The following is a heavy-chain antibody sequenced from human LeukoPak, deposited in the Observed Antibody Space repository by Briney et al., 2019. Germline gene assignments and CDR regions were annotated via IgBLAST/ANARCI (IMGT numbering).Heavy chain of an antibody. V-gene: IGHV3-53*04. CDR3: TRVTSRYWYFDL. Sequence: GGSLRLSCAASGFTVSSNYMSWVRQAPGKGLEWVSVIYSDGSTFYADSAKGRFTISRHNSRNTLYLQMNSLRVEGTAVYFCTRVTSRYWYFDLWGRGTLVTVSS. CDR2: IYSDGST. CDR1: GFTVSSNY. J-gene: IGHJ2*01. D-gene: IGHD4-17*01.